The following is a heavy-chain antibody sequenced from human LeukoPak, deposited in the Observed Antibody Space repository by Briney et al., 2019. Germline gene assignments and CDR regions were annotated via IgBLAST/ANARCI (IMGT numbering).Heavy chain of an antibody. CDR2: IYSSGST. Sequence: SETLSLTCSVSGVSISSGSNYWGWIRQPPGKTLEWIGIIYSSGSTHYNPSLKSRVIILIDTAKNHFYLNLSSVTAADTAVYYCARSDGYGLVGIWGQGTMVTVSS. CDR3: ARSDGYGLVGI. D-gene: IGHD3-10*01. CDR1: GVSISSGSNY. V-gene: IGHV4-39*07. J-gene: IGHJ3*02.